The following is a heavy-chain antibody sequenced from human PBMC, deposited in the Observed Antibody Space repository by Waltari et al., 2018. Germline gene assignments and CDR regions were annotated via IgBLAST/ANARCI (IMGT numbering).Heavy chain of an antibody. V-gene: IGHV3-21*06. D-gene: IGHD3-3*01. CDR3: ARENLGVIIFHYYFMDV. CDR2: ISGSGTYI. Sequence: EVQLVASGGGLVKPGGSLRLSCDASGFAFSNYNMTWVRQAPGKGLEWVSSISGSGTYIYYSDSVKGRFTISRDNAKNSLFLQMNSLRAEDTAVYYCARENLGVIIFHYYFMDVWGKGTTVTISS. CDR1: GFAFSNYN. J-gene: IGHJ6*03.